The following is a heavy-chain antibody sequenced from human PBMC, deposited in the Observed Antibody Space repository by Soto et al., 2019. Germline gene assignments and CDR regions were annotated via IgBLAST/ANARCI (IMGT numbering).Heavy chain of an antibody. CDR3: ARDLSIGLFDY. CDR2: ISAYNGNT. D-gene: IGHD2-21*01. J-gene: IGHJ4*02. Sequence: QVQLVQSGAEVKKPGASVKVSCKASGYTFTSYGISWVRQAPGQGLEWMGWISAYNGNTKDAQKRQVRLNMTTDTSTSTAYMELRSLRSDDTAVYYCARDLSIGLFDYWGQGTLVTVSS. V-gene: IGHV1-18*01. CDR1: GYTFTSYG.